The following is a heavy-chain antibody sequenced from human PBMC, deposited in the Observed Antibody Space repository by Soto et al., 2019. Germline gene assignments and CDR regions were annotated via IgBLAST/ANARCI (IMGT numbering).Heavy chain of an antibody. CDR1: GGSFSGYY. D-gene: IGHD6-6*01. V-gene: IGHV4-34*01. CDR2: INHSGST. CDR3: ARGLWDIAAHVGAAFDI. Sequence: SETLSLTCAVYGGSFSGYYWSWIRQPPGKGLEWIGEINHSGSTNYNPSLKSRVTISVDTSKNQFSLKLSSVTAADTAVYYCARGLWDIAAHVGAAFDIWGQGTMVTVSS. J-gene: IGHJ3*02.